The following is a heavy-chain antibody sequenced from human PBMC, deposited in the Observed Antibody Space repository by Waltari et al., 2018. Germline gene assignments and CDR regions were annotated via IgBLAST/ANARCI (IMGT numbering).Heavy chain of an antibody. CDR3: ARGGGGAWGWFDP. V-gene: IGHV4-59*01. CDR2: IYYTVST. Sequence: QAQLQESLPSLLKLSGTLPRVCTVSAGSHTGFSWSWVRRPPAKVLGSIGCIYYTVSTNFNPAVTSRVTLSVATSTPPFSLKLSSVTAAAAAFYYCARGGGGAWGWFDPWGQGTLVTVSS. J-gene: IGHJ5*02. D-gene: IGHD2-21*02. CDR1: AGSHTGFS.